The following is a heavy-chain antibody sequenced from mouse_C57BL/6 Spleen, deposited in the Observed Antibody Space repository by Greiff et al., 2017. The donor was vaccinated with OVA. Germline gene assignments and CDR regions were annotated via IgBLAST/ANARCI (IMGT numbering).Heavy chain of an antibody. D-gene: IGHD2-3*01. Sequence: VKLQESGPGLVQPSQSLSITCTVSGFSLTSYGVHWVRQSPGKGLEWLGVIWSGGSTDYNAAFISRLSISKDNSKSQVFFKMNSLQADDTAIYYCARNGAGYYVGWYFDVWGTGTTVTVSS. J-gene: IGHJ1*03. CDR3: ARNGAGYYVGWYFDV. V-gene: IGHV2-2*01. CDR1: GFSLTSYG. CDR2: IWSGGST.